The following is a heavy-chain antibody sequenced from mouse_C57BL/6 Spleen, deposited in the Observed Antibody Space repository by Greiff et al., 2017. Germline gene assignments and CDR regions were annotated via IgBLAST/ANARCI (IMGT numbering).Heavy chain of an antibody. V-gene: IGHV5-4*01. D-gene: IGHD1-1*01. CDR1: GFTFSSYA. J-gene: IGHJ1*03. Sequence: EVMLVESGGGLVKPGGSLKLSCAASGFTFSSYAMSWVRQTPEKRLEWVATISDGGSYTYYPDNVKGRFTISRDNAKNNLYLQMSHLKSEDTAMYYCARDPITTVVAHWYFEVWGTGTTVTVSS. CDR3: ARDPITTVVAHWYFEV. CDR2: ISDGGSYT.